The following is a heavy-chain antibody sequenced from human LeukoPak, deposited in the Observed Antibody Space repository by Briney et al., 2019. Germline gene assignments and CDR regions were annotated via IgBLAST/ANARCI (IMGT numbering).Heavy chain of an antibody. V-gene: IGHV3-48*04. CDR2: ISSSGRSI. CDR3: ARVRYCSGGSCYGNWYDP. Sequence: GGSLRLSCTASRFTFSTYSMNWVRQAPGKGLEWVSYISSSGRSINYADSVRGRFTISRDNGKNSLYLQMNSLRAEDTAVYYCARVRYCSGGSCYGNWYDPWGQGTLVTVSS. J-gene: IGHJ5*02. CDR1: RFTFSTYS. D-gene: IGHD2-15*01.